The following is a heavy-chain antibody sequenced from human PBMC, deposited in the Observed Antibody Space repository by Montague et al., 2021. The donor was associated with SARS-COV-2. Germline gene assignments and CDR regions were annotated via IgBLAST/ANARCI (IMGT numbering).Heavy chain of an antibody. CDR2: VYDSGPM. J-gene: IGHJ4*02. V-gene: IGHV4-4*09. CDR1: SGSLSIYY. D-gene: IGHD2/OR15-2a*01. Sequence: SETLSLTCTVSSGSLSIYYWSWIRHSPDDGPARIGFVYDSGPMIYNPSLRSRVSISADTPKRQFSLRLTSVTAADSASYYCSRNMAYWGQGVLVTV. CDR3: SRNMAY.